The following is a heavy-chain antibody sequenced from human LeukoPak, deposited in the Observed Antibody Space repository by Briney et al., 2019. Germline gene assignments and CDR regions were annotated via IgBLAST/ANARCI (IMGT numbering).Heavy chain of an antibody. CDR1: GFTFDDCA. CDR2: ISGDGGST. CDR3: AKDYYDSSGYDYLPGG. V-gene: IGHV3-43*02. D-gene: IGHD3-22*01. J-gene: IGHJ4*02. Sequence: PGGSLRLSCAASGFTFDDCAMHWVRQAPGKGLEWVSLISGDGGSTYYADSVKGRFTISRDNSKNSLYLQMNSLRTEDTALYNCAKDYYDSSGYDYLPGGWGQGTLVTVSS.